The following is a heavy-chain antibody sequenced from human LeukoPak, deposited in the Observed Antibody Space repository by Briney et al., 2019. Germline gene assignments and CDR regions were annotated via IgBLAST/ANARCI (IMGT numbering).Heavy chain of an antibody. CDR2: IYYSGST. D-gene: IGHD3-9*01. Sequence: SETLSLTCTVSGGSISSYYWSWIRQPPGKGLEWIGYIYYSGSTNYNPSLKSRVTISVDTSKNQFSLKLSSVTAADTAVYYCARRHYDILTGYYPKGDDALDIWGQGTMVTVSS. CDR1: GGSISSYY. J-gene: IGHJ3*02. V-gene: IGHV4-59*08. CDR3: ARRHYDILTGYYPKGDDALDI.